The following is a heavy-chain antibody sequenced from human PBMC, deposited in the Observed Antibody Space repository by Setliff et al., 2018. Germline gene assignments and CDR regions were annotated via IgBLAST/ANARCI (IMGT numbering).Heavy chain of an antibody. Sequence: SETLSLTCTVSGGSISGYYWSWIRQPPGKGLEWIGNIYYTGSPSYSPSLRSRGTISVDTSKNKFSLSLFSVTAADTAVYYCARGGYNGYAVFDDWGQGALVTVSS. J-gene: IGHJ4*02. V-gene: IGHV4-59*01. CDR1: GGSISGYY. CDR2: IYYTGSP. CDR3: ARGGYNGYAVFDD. D-gene: IGHD5-12*01.